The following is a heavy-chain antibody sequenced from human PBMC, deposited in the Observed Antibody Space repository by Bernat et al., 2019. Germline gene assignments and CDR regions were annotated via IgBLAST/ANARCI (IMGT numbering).Heavy chain of an antibody. CDR3: AKALYYDFWSGYPFDY. CDR2: INSDGSST. V-gene: IGHV3-74*01. D-gene: IGHD3-3*01. CDR1: GFTFSSYW. J-gene: IGHJ4*02. Sequence: EVQLVESGGGLVQPGGSLRLSCAASGFTFSSYWMHWVRQAPGKGLVWVSRINSDGSSTSYADSVKGRFTISRDNAKNTLYLQMNSLRAEDTAVYYCAKALYYDFWSGYPFDYWGQGTLVTVSS.